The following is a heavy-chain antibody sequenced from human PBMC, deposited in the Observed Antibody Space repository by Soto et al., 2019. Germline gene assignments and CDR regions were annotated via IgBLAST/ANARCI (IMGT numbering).Heavy chain of an antibody. V-gene: IGHV3-30*18. D-gene: IGHD1-26*01. CDR1: GFTFSSYG. J-gene: IGHJ6*02. CDR3: AKDVVVGATTGLGDYYYYYGMDV. Sequence: GSLRLSCAASGFTFSSYGMHWVRQAPGKGLEWVAVISYDGSNKYYADSVKGRFTISRDNSKNTLYLQMNSLRAEDTAVFYCAKDVVVGATTGLGDYYYYYGMDVWGQGTTVTVSS. CDR2: ISYDGSNK.